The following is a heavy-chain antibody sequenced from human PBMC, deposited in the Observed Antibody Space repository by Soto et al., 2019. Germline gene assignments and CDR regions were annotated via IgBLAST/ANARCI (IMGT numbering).Heavy chain of an antibody. Sequence: QVQLVQSGAEVKKPGASVKVSCKASGYTFTSYYMHWVRQAPGQGLEWMGIINPSGGSTSYAQKFQGRVTMTRDTSTSTVYMELSSLRSEDTAGYYCARAGGVDTAMAYFYYWGQGTLVTVSS. CDR1: GYTFTSYY. CDR2: INPSGGST. V-gene: IGHV1-46*01. CDR3: ARAGGVDTAMAYFYY. J-gene: IGHJ4*02. D-gene: IGHD5-18*01.